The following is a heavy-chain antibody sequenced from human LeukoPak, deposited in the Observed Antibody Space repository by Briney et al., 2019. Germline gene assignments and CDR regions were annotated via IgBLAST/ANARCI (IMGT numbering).Heavy chain of an antibody. D-gene: IGHD3-10*01. CDR3: ARGGLLWFGELASYYYYMDV. CDR1: GYTFTSYY. J-gene: IGHJ6*03. V-gene: IGHV1-18*04. Sequence: GASVKVSCKASGYTFTSYYIHWVRQAPGQGLEWMGWISAYNGNTNNAQKLQGRVTMTTDTSTRTPYMSLRSQRSDGTAVYYCARGGLLWFGELASYYYYMDVWGKGTTVTVSS. CDR2: ISAYNGNT.